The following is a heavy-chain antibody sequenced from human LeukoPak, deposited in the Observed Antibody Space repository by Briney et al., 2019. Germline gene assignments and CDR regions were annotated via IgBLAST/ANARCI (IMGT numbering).Heavy chain of an antibody. J-gene: IGHJ4*02. Sequence: SETLSLTCTVSGGSISSSSYYWGWIRQPPGKGLEWIGSIYYSGSTYYNPSLKSRVTISVDTSKNQFSLKLNSVTAADTAVYYCARRGSGWYYFDYWGQGTLVTVPS. CDR2: IYYSGST. CDR1: GGSISSSSYY. V-gene: IGHV4-39*01. D-gene: IGHD6-19*01. CDR3: ARRGSGWYYFDY.